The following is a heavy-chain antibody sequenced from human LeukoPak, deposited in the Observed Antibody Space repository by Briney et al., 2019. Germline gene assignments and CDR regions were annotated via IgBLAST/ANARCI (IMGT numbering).Heavy chain of an antibody. V-gene: IGHV1-69*05. J-gene: IGHJ5*02. CDR1: GGTFSSYA. CDR2: TIPIFGTA. Sequence: SVKVSCKASGGTFSSYAISWVRQAPGQGLEWMGGTIPIFGTANYAQKFQGRVTITTDESTSTAYMELSSLRSEDTAVYYCAYKSKVEDWLDPWGQGTLVTVSS. CDR3: AYKSKVEDWLDP. D-gene: IGHD1-14*01.